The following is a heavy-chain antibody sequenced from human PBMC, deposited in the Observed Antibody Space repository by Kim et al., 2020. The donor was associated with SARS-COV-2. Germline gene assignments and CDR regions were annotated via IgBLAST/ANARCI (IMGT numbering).Heavy chain of an antibody. V-gene: IGHV4-31*03. Sequence: SETLSLTCTVSGGSISSGGYYWSWIRQHPGKGLEWIGYIYYSGSTYYNPSLKSRVTISVDTSKNQFSLKLSSVTAADTAVYYCARDRGLWSIENYYDSSGYFHDWGQGTLVTVSS. CDR1: GGSISSGGYY. CDR2: IYYSGST. D-gene: IGHD3-22*01. CDR3: ARDRGLWSIENYYDSSGYFHD. J-gene: IGHJ1*01.